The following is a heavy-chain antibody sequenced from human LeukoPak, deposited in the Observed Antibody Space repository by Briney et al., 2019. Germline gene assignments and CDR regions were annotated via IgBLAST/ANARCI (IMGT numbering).Heavy chain of an antibody. D-gene: IGHD6-13*01. CDR3: AREETTPGIAAAGTSVNWFDP. V-gene: IGHV4-34*01. Sequence: TSEPLSLTCTVSGGSISSYYWSGIRQPPEKGLEWIGEINQSGSTNYNPSLKSRVTISVDTSKTQFSLKLSSVTAADTAVYYCAREETTPGIAAAGTSVNWFDPWGQGTLVTVSS. CDR2: INQSGST. J-gene: IGHJ5*02. CDR1: GGSISSYY.